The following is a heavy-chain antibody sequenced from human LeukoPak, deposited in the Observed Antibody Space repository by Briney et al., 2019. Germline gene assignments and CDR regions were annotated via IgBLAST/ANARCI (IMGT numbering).Heavy chain of an antibody. V-gene: IGHV1-69*04. D-gene: IGHD6-13*01. Sequence: SVKVSCEASGGTFSSYVISWVRQAPGQGLEWMGRIIPIFGIANYAQKFQGRVTITADKSTSTAYMELSSLRSEDTAVYYCARDPPTPGYSSSWRDYYYYGMDVWGQGTTVTVSS. CDR2: IIPIFGIA. J-gene: IGHJ6*02. CDR3: ARDPPTPGYSSSWRDYYYYGMDV. CDR1: GGTFSSYV.